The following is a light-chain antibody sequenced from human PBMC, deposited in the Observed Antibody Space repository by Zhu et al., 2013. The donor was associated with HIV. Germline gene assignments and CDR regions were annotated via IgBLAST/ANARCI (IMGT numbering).Light chain of an antibody. CDR1: DSNIGARFD. CDR2: DTN. CDR3: QSYDSTLSGSGV. V-gene: IGLV1-40*01. J-gene: IGLJ2*01. Sequence: QSVLTQPPSVSGAPGQRVTISCTGSDSNIGARFDVKWYQLLPGTAPKLLIYDTNKRPSGIPDRLSASQSGTSASLAITGLQAEDEADYYCQSYDSTLSGSGVFGGGTKLTVL.